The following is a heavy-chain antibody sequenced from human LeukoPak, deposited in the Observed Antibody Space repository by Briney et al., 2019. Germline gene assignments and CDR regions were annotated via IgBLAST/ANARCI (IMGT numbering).Heavy chain of an antibody. Sequence: NPSETLSLTCAVYGGSFSGYYWSWIRQPPGKGLEWIGEINHSGSTNYNPSLKSRVTISVDTSKNQFSLKLSSVTAADTAVYYCARVLLTGKTGYYMDVWGKGTTVTVSS. CDR2: INHSGST. CDR3: ARVLLTGKTGYYMDV. V-gene: IGHV4-34*01. CDR1: GGSFSGYY. D-gene: IGHD3-9*01. J-gene: IGHJ6*03.